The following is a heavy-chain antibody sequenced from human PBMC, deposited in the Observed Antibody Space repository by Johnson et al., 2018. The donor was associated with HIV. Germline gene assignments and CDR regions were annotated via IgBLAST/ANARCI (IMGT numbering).Heavy chain of an antibody. CDR2: ISYDGSKK. CDR3: AKDLGGSKADEWGTDYYECWNPNPVQDPLVLVGAFGI. Sequence: QVQLVESGGGVVQPGRSLRLSCTASGFTFRSYAMHWVRQAPGKGLEWVALISYDGSKKYYADSVKGRFTISRDNSKNTLYLQMNSLTSEDTAVYYCAKDLGGSKADEWGTDYYECWNPNPVQDPLVLVGAFGIWGHGTMVTV. D-gene: IGHD3-3*01. J-gene: IGHJ3*02. V-gene: IGHV3-30*18. CDR1: GFTFRSYA.